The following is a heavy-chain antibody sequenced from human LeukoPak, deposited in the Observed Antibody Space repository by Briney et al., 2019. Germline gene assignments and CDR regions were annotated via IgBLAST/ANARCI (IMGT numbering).Heavy chain of an antibody. Sequence: GGSLRLSCAASGFTFSSYTMNWVRRAPGKGLEWVSSISSSSSYIYYADSVKGRFTISRDNAKNSLYLQMNSLRAEDTAVYYCARDPEWLVQYYYSYMDVWGKGTTVTVSS. CDR2: ISSSSSYI. CDR3: ARDPEWLVQYYYSYMDV. J-gene: IGHJ6*03. D-gene: IGHD6-19*01. CDR1: GFTFSSYT. V-gene: IGHV3-21*01.